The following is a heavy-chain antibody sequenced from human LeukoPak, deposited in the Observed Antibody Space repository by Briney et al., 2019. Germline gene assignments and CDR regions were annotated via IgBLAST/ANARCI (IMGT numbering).Heavy chain of an antibody. CDR2: IIPIFGTA. J-gene: IGHJ4*02. D-gene: IGHD3-9*01. Sequence: SVKVSCKASGGTFSSYAISWVRQAPGQGLEWMGGIIPIFGTANYAQKFQGRVTITTDESTSTAYMELSSLRSEDTAVYYCARMKIRLRYFDWLLFEDYWGQGTLVTVSS. CDR1: GGTFSSYA. V-gene: IGHV1-69*05. CDR3: ARMKIRLRYFDWLLFEDY.